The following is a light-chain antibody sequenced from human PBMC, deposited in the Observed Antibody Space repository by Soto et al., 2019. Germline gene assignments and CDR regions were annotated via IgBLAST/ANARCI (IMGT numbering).Light chain of an antibody. J-gene: IGLJ1*01. V-gene: IGLV1-40*01. CDR1: SSNIGAGYD. CDR2: GNT. CDR3: QSYDRLSGYV. Sequence: QSVLTQPPSVSGAPGQRVTISCTGSSSNIGAGYDVHWYQQVPGTAPKLLIYGNTNRPSGVPDRFSGSKSGTSASLAITGLKTEDEADYYCQSYDRLSGYVFGPGTKLTVL.